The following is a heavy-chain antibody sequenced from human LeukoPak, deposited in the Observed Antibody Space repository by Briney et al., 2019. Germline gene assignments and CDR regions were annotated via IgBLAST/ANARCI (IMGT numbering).Heavy chain of an antibody. CDR2: IYTSGST. CDR1: GGSISSYY. V-gene: IGHV4-4*07. J-gene: IGHJ6*02. D-gene: IGHD3-16*02. CDR3: VRETPDDYVWGSHRSPLVGVADV. Sequence: SETLSLTCTVSGGSISSYYWSWIRQPAGKGLEWIGRIYTSGSTNYNPSLKSRVTMSVDTSKNQFSLKLSSVTAADTAVYYCVRETPDDYVWGSHRSPLVGVADVWGQGTTVTVSS.